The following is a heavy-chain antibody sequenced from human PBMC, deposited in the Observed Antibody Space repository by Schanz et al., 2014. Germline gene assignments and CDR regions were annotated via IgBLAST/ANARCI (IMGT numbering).Heavy chain of an antibody. Sequence: QVQLVQSGAEVKKPGASVKVSCKASGYTFTSDSMHWARQAPGQGLEWMGRIIPILGIATYAQKFQGRLTITADKSTSTAYMELSSLRSEDTAMYYCARDRLECGAECYSVEVFEIWGQGTLVIVPS. V-gene: IGHV1-69*09. CDR2: IIPILGIA. CDR3: ARDRLECGAECYSVEVFEI. CDR1: GYTFTSDS. J-gene: IGHJ4*02. D-gene: IGHD2-21*01.